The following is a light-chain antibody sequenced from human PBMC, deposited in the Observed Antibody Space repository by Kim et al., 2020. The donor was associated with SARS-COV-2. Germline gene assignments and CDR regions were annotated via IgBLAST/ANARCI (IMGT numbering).Light chain of an antibody. V-gene: IGKV3-20*01. Sequence: EIVLTQSPGTLSLSPGERATLSCRASQSVASNYLAWYQHRPGQAPRVLIYGASSRATGIPDRFSGRGSGTDFTLTISRLEPEDFAVYYCQQYGNSPPWTFGQGTKVEIK. CDR3: QQYGNSPPWT. CDR2: GAS. CDR1: QSVASNY. J-gene: IGKJ1*01.